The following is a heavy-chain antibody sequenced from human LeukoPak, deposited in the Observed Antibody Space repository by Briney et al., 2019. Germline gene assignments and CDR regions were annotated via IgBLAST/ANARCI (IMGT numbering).Heavy chain of an antibody. Sequence: SETLSLTCTVSGGSISSYYWSWIRQPAGKGLEWIGRIYTSGSTNYNPSLKSRVTMSVDTSRNQFSLKLSSVTAADTAVYYCARGQVVGATTFYYYYMDVWGKGTTVTVSS. V-gene: IGHV4-4*07. CDR1: GGSISSYY. CDR2: IYTSGST. D-gene: IGHD1-26*01. CDR3: ARGQVVGATTFYYYYMDV. J-gene: IGHJ6*03.